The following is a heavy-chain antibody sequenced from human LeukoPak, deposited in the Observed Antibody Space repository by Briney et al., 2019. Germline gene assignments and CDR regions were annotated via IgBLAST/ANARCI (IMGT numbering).Heavy chain of an antibody. D-gene: IGHD6-19*01. V-gene: IGHV4-61*02. J-gene: IGHJ3*02. CDR3: ASISGFGAFDI. Sequence: PSETLSLTCTVSGGSISSGSYYWSWIRQPAGKGLEWIGRVYTSGSTNYNPSLKTRVTISVDTSKNQFSLKLSSVTAADTAVYYCASISGFGAFDIWGQGTMVTVSS. CDR1: GGSISSGSYY. CDR2: VYTSGST.